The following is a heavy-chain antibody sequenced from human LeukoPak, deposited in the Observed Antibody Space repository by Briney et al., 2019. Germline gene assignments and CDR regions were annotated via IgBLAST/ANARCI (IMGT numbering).Heavy chain of an antibody. CDR3: ARDRDTRDWFDL. D-gene: IGHD5-24*01. CDR1: GGSISSYY. J-gene: IGHJ5*02. Sequence: SETLSLTCAVSGGSISSYYWSWIRQPAGKGLERIGRIYPRVNTNYNPSLKSRVTMSVDTAKNQLSLKMRAVTAADTAVYFCARDRDTRDWFDLWGQGTLVTVSS. V-gene: IGHV4-4*07. CDR2: IYPRVNT.